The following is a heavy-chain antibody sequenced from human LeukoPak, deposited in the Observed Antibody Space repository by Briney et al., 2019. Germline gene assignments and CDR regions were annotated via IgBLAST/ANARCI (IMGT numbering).Heavy chain of an antibody. CDR1: GGTFSSYA. Sequence: ASVKVSCKASGGTFSSYAISWVRQAPGQGLEWMGWISAYNGNTNYAQKLQGRVTMTTDTSTSTAYMVLRSLRSDDTAVYYCAGTGIAAAVDFDYWGQGTLVTVSS. D-gene: IGHD6-13*01. CDR2: ISAYNGNT. J-gene: IGHJ4*02. V-gene: IGHV1-18*01. CDR3: AGTGIAAAVDFDY.